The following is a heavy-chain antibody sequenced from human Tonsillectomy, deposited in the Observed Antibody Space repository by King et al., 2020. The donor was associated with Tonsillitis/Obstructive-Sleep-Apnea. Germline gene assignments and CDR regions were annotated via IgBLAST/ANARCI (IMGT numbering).Heavy chain of an antibody. J-gene: IGHJ5*02. CDR1: GDSVSSNSAA. CDR3: ALSRGADSFPPALFDP. V-gene: IGHV6-1*01. D-gene: IGHD3-22*01. CDR2: TYYRSKWYN. Sequence: VQLQQSGPGLVKPSQTLSLTCAISGDSVSSNSAAWNWIRQSPSRGLEWLGRTYYRSKWYNDYAVSVKSRITINPDKSKNHFSLQLNSVNPEDTAVYYCALSRGADSFPPALFDPWGQGTLVTVSS.